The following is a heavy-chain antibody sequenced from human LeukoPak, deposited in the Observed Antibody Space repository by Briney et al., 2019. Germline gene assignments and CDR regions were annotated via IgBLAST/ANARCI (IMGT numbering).Heavy chain of an antibody. Sequence: SEALSLTCIVSGGSIDSNSYNWGWVRQPPGKGLEWIGTVYYSGTTYYNPSLKSRVSLSVDPSKNQFSLNLDFVTAADTAVYYCAKLFYEVVVPAANDAFDIWGQGTMVTVSS. J-gene: IGHJ3*02. CDR2: VYYSGTT. D-gene: IGHD2-2*01. CDR1: GGSIDSNSYN. CDR3: AKLFYEVVVPAANDAFDI. V-gene: IGHV4-39*07.